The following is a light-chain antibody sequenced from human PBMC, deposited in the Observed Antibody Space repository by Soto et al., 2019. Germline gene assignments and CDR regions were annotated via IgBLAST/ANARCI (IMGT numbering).Light chain of an antibody. CDR1: QSVSYH. V-gene: IGKV3-15*01. CDR2: DAS. Sequence: MPQTPAPQSVSPGERVALSFRASQSVSYHVAWYQQKPGQTPRLVIYDASSRASGIPARFSGSRSGTEFSLTISGLPSEDFGVYCCLQYNSRLPVGGVGKVDI. CDR3: LQYNSRLP. J-gene: IGKJ4*01.